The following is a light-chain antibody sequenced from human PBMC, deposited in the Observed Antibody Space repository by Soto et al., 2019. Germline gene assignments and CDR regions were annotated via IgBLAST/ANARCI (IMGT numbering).Light chain of an antibody. CDR1: RSISSW. V-gene: IGKV1-5*01. CDR3: QKYNSALWT. J-gene: IGKJ1*01. CDR2: DAS. Sequence: DIQMTQSPSTLSASVGDRVTITCRASRSISSWLAWYQQKPGKAPKLLIYDASSLESGVPSRFSGSGSGTEFTLTISSLQPDDFATYYCQKYNSALWTFGQGTKVDI.